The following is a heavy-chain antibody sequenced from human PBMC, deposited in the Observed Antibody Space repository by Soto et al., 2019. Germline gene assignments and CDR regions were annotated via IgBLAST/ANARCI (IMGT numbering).Heavy chain of an antibody. J-gene: IGHJ5*02. CDR2: MNPNSGNT. Sequence: QVQLVQSGAEVKKPGASVKVPCKASGYTFTSYDINWVRLATGQGLEWMGWMNPNSGNTAYAQKFQGRVTMARNTAISTAYMELSSLRSEDTAVYYCARLKQDYAVAWGQGTLVTVSS. V-gene: IGHV1-8*01. D-gene: IGHD3-16*01. CDR3: ARLKQDYAVA. CDR1: GYTFTSYD.